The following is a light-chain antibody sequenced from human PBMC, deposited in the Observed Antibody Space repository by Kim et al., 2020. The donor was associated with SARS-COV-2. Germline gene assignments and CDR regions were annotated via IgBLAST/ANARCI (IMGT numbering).Light chain of an antibody. Sequence: DIVMTQSPLSLPVTPGEPASISCRSSQSLLHSNGYNYLDWYLQKPGQSPQLLFYLGSSRASGVPDRFSGSGSGTDFTLRISRVEAEDVGVYYCMQTLQTLLTFGGGTKVDIK. CDR1: QSLLHSNGYNY. CDR2: LGS. CDR3: MQTLQTLLT. V-gene: IGKV2-28*01. J-gene: IGKJ4*01.